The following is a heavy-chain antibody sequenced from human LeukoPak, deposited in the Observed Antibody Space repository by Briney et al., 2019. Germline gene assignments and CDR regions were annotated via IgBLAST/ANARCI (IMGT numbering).Heavy chain of an antibody. Sequence: SETLSLTCTVSGYSISSGYYWGWIRQPPGKGLEWIGSIYHSGSTYYNPSLKSRVTISVDTSKNQFSLKLSSVTAADTAVYYCARGRASDYWGQGTLVTVSS. V-gene: IGHV4-38-2*02. CDR1: GYSISSGYY. CDR2: IYHSGST. CDR3: ARGRASDY. J-gene: IGHJ4*02. D-gene: IGHD2-21*01.